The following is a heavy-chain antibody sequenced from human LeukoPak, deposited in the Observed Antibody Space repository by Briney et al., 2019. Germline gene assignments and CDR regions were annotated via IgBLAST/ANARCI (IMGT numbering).Heavy chain of an antibody. CDR3: ARLEYYYNSGSGGLDY. CDR1: GYTFTSYA. CDR2: INPNSGGT. D-gene: IGHD3-10*01. J-gene: IGHJ4*02. Sequence: ASVKVSCKASGYTFTSYAMHWVRQAPGQRLEWMGWINPNSGGTNYAQKFQGWVTMTRDTSISTAYMELSRLRSDDTAVYYCARLEYYYNSGSGGLDYWGQGTPVTVSS. V-gene: IGHV1-2*04.